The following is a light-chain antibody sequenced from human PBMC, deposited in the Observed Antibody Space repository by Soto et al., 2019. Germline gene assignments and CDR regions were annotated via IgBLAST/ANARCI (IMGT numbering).Light chain of an antibody. CDR1: SSDVGGYNH. CDR2: DVS. CDR3: CAYTSSTVV. Sequence: QSALTQPASVSGSPGQSITISCTGTSSDVGGYNHVSWYQQHPGKAPKLMIYDVSNRPSGVSNRFSGSKSGNTASLTISGLQAEDEDDYYCCAYTSSTVVFGGGTKLTVL. J-gene: IGLJ2*01. V-gene: IGLV2-14*01.